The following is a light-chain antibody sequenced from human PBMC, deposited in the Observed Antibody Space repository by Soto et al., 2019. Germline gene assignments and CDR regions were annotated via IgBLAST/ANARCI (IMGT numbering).Light chain of an antibody. CDR2: GAS. Sequence: EIVLKQSPGTLSLSPGEEATLSCRASQSVDSNYLAWYQQKPGQTPRLIIHGASGRADGIPHSFSGSGFGTDFTLTISKVEPEDFAVYYCQQYGTPRSVTFGQGTRLEIK. CDR3: QQYGTPRSVT. V-gene: IGKV3-20*01. J-gene: IGKJ5*01. CDR1: QSVDSNY.